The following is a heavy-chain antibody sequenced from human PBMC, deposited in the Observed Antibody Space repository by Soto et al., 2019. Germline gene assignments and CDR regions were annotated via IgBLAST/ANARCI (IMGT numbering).Heavy chain of an antibody. CDR2: IWYDGSKK. V-gene: IGHV3-33*01. CDR3: ARDLTVITSEFGY. CDR1: GFSFSNSG. J-gene: IGHJ4*02. D-gene: IGHD4-17*01. Sequence: QVQLVESGGGVVQPGRSLRLSCAASGFSFSNSGMHWVRQAPGKGLEWLAVIWYDGSKKYYADSVKGRFTISRDNSKNTLYLQMTSLRAEDTAVYYCARDLTVITSEFGYWGPGTLVTVSS.